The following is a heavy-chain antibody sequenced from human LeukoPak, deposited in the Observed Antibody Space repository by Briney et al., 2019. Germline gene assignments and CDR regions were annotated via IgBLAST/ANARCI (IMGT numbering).Heavy chain of an antibody. V-gene: IGHV3-30*02. Sequence: GGSLRLSCAASGFTFSNYWMTWVRQAPGKGLEWVAFIRYDGSNKYYADSVKGRFTISRDNSKNTLYLQMNSLRAEDTAVYYCAKGGYSSGWVFDYWGQGTLVTVSS. CDR1: GFTFSNYW. J-gene: IGHJ4*02. CDR2: IRYDGSNK. D-gene: IGHD6-19*01. CDR3: AKGGYSSGWVFDY.